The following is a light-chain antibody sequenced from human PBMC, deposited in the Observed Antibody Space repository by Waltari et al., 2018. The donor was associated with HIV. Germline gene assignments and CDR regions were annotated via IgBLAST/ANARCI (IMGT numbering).Light chain of an antibody. CDR1: QGISNS. CDR3: QQYFRTPRT. J-gene: IGKJ1*01. CDR2: GAY. Sequence: DTQMTQSPSTLSASVGDRVTITCRASQGISNSLAWYQQKPGKAPKLLFYGAYRLQSGVSSRFSASGAGTDYTLTINGLQSEDFATYYCQQYFRTPRTFGQGTKVDIE. V-gene: IGKV1-NL1*01.